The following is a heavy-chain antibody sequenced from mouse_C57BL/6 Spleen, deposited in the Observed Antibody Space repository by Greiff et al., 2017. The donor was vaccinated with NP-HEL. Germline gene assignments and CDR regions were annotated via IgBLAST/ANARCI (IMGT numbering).Heavy chain of an antibody. V-gene: IGHV1-26*01. CDR2: INPNNGGT. CDR1: GYTFTDYY. Sequence: VQLQQSGPELVKPGASVKISCKASGYTFTDYYMNWVKQSHGKSLEWIGDINPNNGGTSYNQKFKGKATLTVDKSSSTAYMELRSLTSEDSAVYYCARERPWFAYWGQGTLVTVSA. J-gene: IGHJ3*01. CDR3: ARERPWFAY.